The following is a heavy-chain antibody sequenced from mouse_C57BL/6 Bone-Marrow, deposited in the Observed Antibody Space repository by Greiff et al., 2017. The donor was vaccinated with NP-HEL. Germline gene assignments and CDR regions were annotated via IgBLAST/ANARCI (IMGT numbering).Heavy chain of an antibody. D-gene: IGHD1-1*01. CDR2: IYPRSGNT. CDR1: GYTFTSYG. Sequence: VKLQQSGAELARPGASVKLSCKASGYTFTSYGISWVKQRPGQGLEWIGEIYPRSGNTYYNEKFKGKATLTADKSSSTAYMELRSLTSEDSAVYVGARGDYYGSSLGAMDYWGQGTSVTVSS. J-gene: IGHJ4*01. V-gene: IGHV1-81*01. CDR3: ARGDYYGSSLGAMDY.